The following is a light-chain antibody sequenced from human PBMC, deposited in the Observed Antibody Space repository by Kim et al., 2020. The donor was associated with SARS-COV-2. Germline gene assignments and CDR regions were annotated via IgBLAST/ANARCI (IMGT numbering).Light chain of an antibody. CDR1: SSNIGAGYD. J-gene: IGLJ3*02. CDR3: QSYDSSLSGWM. Sequence: RVTISCPGSSSNIGAGYDVHWYQQLPGTAPKLLIYGNSNRPSGVPDRFSGSKSGTSASLAITGLQAEDEADYYCQSYDSSLSGWMFGGGTQLTVL. CDR2: GNS. V-gene: IGLV1-40*01.